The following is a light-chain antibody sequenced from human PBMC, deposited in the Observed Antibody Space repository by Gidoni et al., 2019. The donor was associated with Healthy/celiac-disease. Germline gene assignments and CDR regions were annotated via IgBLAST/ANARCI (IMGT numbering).Light chain of an antibody. CDR3: QQSYSTPRT. J-gene: IGKJ2*01. CDR1: QSISSY. V-gene: IGKV1-39*01. Sequence: DIPMPQSPSSLSASVGDRVTITCRASQSISSYLNWYQQKPGKAPKLLIYAASSLQSGVPARFSGSGSGTDFTLTISSLQPEDVATYYCQQSYSTPRTFGQXTKLEIK. CDR2: AAS.